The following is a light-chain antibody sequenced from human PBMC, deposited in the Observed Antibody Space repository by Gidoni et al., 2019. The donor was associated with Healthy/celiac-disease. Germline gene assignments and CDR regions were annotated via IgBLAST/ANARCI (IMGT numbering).Light chain of an antibody. CDR2: DVS. V-gene: IGLV2-11*02. CDR1: SSDVGGYNY. J-gene: IGLJ2*01. CDR3: CSYAGSLHVV. Sequence: QSALTQPRSVSGSPGQSVPISCTGTSSDVGGYNYVSWYQQHPGKAHKLMNDDVSKRPSGVPDRFSGSKSGNTASLTISGLQGGDEADYYCCSYAGSLHVVFGGGTKLTVL.